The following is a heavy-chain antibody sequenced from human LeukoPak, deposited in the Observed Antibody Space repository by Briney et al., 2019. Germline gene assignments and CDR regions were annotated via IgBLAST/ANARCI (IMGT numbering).Heavy chain of an antibody. J-gene: IGHJ6*02. CDR2: INPNSGGT. Sequence: ASVKASCKASGYTFTSYYMHWVRQAPGQGLEWMGWINPNSGGTNYAQKFQGRVTMTRDTSISTAYMELSRLRSDDTAVYYCARGSSSSSTHYYYYGMDVWGQGTTVTVSS. CDR1: GYTFTSYY. V-gene: IGHV1-2*02. CDR3: ARGSSSSSTHYYYYGMDV. D-gene: IGHD6-6*01.